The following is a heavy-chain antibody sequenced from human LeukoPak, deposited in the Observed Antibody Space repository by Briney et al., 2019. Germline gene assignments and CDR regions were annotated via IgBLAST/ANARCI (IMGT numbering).Heavy chain of an antibody. J-gene: IGHJ4*02. CDR1: GYSFTTYW. CDR3: ARQFRDSSGYYSYYFDY. V-gene: IGHV5-51*01. D-gene: IGHD3-22*01. CDR2: IYPGDSDT. Sequence: GESLKISCKGSGYSFTTYWIGWVRQMPGRGLEWMGIIYPGDSDTRYSPSFQGQVTISADKSISTAYLQWSSLKASDTAMYYCARQFRDSSGYYSYYFDYWGQGTLVTV.